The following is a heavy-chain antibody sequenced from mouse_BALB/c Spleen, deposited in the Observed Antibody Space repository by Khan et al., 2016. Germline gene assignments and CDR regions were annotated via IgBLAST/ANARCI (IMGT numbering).Heavy chain of an antibody. CDR2: IDPANGNT. J-gene: IGHJ2*01. CDR1: GFNIKDTF. Sequence: VQLQQSGAELVKPGASVKLSCTASGFNIKDTFMHWVKQRPEQGLEWIGRIDPANGNTRYDPKFPGKATITADTSSNTAYLQLSSLTSEDTAVYYGARRGPIYHYGSTYGDWGQGTTLTVSS. V-gene: IGHV14-3*02. CDR3: ARRGPIYHYGSTYGD. D-gene: IGHD1-1*01.